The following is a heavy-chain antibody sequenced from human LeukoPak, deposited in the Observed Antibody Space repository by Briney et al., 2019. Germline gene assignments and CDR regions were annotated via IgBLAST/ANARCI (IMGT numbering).Heavy chain of an antibody. Sequence: GGSLRLSCAASGFTFSSYVMYWVRQAPGKGLEWVSSISSSNSYIYYADSVKGRFTTSRDNAKNSLYLQMNSLRAEDTAVYYCARAESYYFDYWGQGTLVTVSS. D-gene: IGHD1-14*01. CDR2: ISSSNSYI. CDR1: GFTFSSYV. CDR3: ARAESYYFDY. V-gene: IGHV3-21*01. J-gene: IGHJ4*02.